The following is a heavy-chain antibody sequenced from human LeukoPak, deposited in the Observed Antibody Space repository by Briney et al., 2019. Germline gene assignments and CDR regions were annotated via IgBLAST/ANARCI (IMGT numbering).Heavy chain of an antibody. CDR3: ARGLPSYGDYVDYYFYMDV. V-gene: IGHV4-4*07. J-gene: IGHJ6*03. CDR2: ISTSGST. CDR1: GDSISGFY. Sequence: SETLSLTRTVSGDSISGFYWSWIRQPAGKGLQWIGRISTSGSTNYNPSLKSRVTMSVDRSTNELSLTVRSVTAADTALYYCARGLPSYGDYVDYYFYMDVWGKGTTVTVSS. D-gene: IGHD4-17*01.